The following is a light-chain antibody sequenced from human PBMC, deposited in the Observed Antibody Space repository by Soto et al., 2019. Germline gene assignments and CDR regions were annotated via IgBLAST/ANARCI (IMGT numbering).Light chain of an antibody. CDR3: QQPNSYLPT. Sequence: DIQITKYPSTLSAAAGVGVAGSCLASQSIISWLAWYQQKPGKAPKLLIYKASSLESGVPSRFSGSGSGTEVTLTIRSLQPDDFATYYCQQPNSYLPTFGQGTRLEIK. CDR1: QSIISW. V-gene: IGKV1-5*03. CDR2: KAS. J-gene: IGKJ5*01.